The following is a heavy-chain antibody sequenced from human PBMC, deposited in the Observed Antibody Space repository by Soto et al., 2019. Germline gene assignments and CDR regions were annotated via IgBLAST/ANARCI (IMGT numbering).Heavy chain of an antibody. CDR1: GYTFTSYY. D-gene: IGHD6-13*01. V-gene: IGHV1-46*01. J-gene: IGHJ5*02. Sequence: GASVKVSCKASGYTFTSYYMHWVRQAPGQGLEWMGIINPSGGSTSYAQKFQGRVTMTRDTSTSTVYMELSSLRSEDTAVYYCAREVLAAAGTRWFEPWGQGTMVTVSS. CDR3: AREVLAAAGTRWFEP. CDR2: INPSGGST.